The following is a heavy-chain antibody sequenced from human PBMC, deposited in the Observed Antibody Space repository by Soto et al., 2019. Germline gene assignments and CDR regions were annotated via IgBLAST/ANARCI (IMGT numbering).Heavy chain of an antibody. CDR2: IRHDGSKT. J-gene: IGHJ6*01. CDR3: VRDPVTGATYSGPSYYHMDV. CDR1: GFTLSNFG. D-gene: IGHD2-15*01. Sequence: PGGSLRLSXAASGFTLSNFGIHWVRQAPGKGLEWVAVIRHDGSKTNYVDSVKGRFTISRDNSRNTVSLQMDSLRAEDTAVYRCVRDPVTGATYSGPSYYHMDVWGRGTTVTVSS. V-gene: IGHV3-33*01.